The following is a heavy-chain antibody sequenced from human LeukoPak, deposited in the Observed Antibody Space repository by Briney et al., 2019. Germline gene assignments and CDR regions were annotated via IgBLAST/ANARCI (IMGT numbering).Heavy chain of an antibody. CDR1: GYTFTSYG. D-gene: IGHD4-17*01. J-gene: IGHJ6*03. CDR3: ARRYGDYFRYYYYMDV. CDR2: ISAYNGDT. Sequence: ASVKVSCKASGYTFTSYGLSWVRQAPGQGLEWMGWISAYNGDTNYAQSLQGRVTMTTDTSTSTAYMELRSLRSDDTAVHYCARRYGDYFRYYYYMDVWGKGTTVTISS. V-gene: IGHV1-18*01.